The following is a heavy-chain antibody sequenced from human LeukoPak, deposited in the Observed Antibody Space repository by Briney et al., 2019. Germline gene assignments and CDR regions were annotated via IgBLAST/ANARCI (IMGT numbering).Heavy chain of an antibody. J-gene: IGHJ6*02. CDR2: INPNSGGT. CDR1: GYTFTGYY. CDR3: ARELRFLEWLFGESFGMDV. Sequence: ASVKVSCKASGYTFTGYYMHWVRQAPGQGLEWMGWINPNSGGTNYAQKFQGRVTMTRDTSISTAYMELSRLRSDDTAVYYCARELRFLEWLFGESFGMDVWGQGTTVTVSS. D-gene: IGHD3-3*01. V-gene: IGHV1-2*02.